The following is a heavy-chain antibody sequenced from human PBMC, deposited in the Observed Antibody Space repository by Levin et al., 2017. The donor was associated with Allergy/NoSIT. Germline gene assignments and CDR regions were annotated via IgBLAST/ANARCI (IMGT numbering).Heavy chain of an antibody. CDR1: GFTVSSNY. CDR2: IYSGGST. J-gene: IGHJ3*02. V-gene: IGHV3-66*02. D-gene: IGHD6-19*01. CDR3: ARDLVAGPYDAFDI. Sequence: ESLKISCAASGFTVSSNYMSWVRQAPGKGLEWVSVIYSGGSTYYADSVKGRFTISRDNSKNTLYLQMNSLRAEDTAVYYCARDLVAGPYDAFDIWGQGTMVTVSS.